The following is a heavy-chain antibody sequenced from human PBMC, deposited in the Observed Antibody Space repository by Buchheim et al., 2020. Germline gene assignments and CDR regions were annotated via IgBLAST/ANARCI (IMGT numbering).Heavy chain of an antibody. CDR3: ARVTDFDFWSGRLDY. Sequence: QVQLVESGGGVVQPGRSLRLSCAASGFTFSSYAMHWVRQAPGKGLEWVAVISYDGSNKYYADSVKGRFTISRDNSKNTLYLQMNSLRAEDTAVYYCARVTDFDFWSGRLDYWGQGTL. CDR2: ISYDGSNK. J-gene: IGHJ4*02. CDR1: GFTFSSYA. V-gene: IGHV3-30-3*01. D-gene: IGHD3-3*01.